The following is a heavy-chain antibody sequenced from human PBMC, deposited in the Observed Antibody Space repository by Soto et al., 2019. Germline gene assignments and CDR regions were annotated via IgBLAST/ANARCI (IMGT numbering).Heavy chain of an antibody. CDR2: SSRSGSTI. CDR1: GFSFSDYE. Sequence: EVQLVESGGGVVQPGGSLRLSCAASGFSFSDYEMNWVCQAPGKGLEWVSYSSRSGSTIEYADSVKGRFTISRDYAKTSLYLQMNSLRVEDTAVYYCAIGYYSKKFDYWGQGTLVSVSS. CDR3: AIGYYSKKFDY. V-gene: IGHV3-48*03. J-gene: IGHJ4*02. D-gene: IGHD3-22*01.